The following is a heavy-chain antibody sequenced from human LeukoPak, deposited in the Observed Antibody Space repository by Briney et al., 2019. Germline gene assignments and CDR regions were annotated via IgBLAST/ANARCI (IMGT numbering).Heavy chain of an antibody. V-gene: IGHV3-30*02. Sequence: NPGGSLRLSCAASGFTFSSYGMHWVRQAPGKGLEWVAFIRYDGSNKYYADSVKGRFTISRDNSKNTLYLQMNSLRAEDTAVYYCAKERTIVATIQNFDYWGQGTLVTVSS. D-gene: IGHD5-12*01. CDR1: GFTFSSYG. CDR3: AKERTIVATIQNFDY. CDR2: IRYDGSNK. J-gene: IGHJ4*02.